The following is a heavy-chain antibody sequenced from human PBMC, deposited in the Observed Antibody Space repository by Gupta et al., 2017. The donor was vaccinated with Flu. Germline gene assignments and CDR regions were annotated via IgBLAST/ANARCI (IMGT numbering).Heavy chain of an antibody. CDR2: VSRISKFI. J-gene: IGHJ3*01. CDR3: AKNRASGTTKGSFDV. Sequence: SFTRHWVRQAQGKGLEWVSSVSRISKFIFYADSVKGRYTIYRDNAKNSVSLHMTSLRVEDTAVYYCAKNRASGTTKGSFDVWGPGTMVTVS. D-gene: IGHD1-1*01. CDR1: SFT. V-gene: IGHV3-21*01.